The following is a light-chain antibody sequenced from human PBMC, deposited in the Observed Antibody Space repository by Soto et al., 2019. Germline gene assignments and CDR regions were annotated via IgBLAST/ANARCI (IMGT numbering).Light chain of an antibody. CDR3: QQVNAFPRT. Sequence: DIQMTQSPSSVSASVGDRVSITCRASQGIGSQLAWYQQKPGKAPKLLIHAASTLQRGVPSRFSGSGSGTDFTLTISSLQSEDFATYYCQQVNAFPRTFGQGTKVEIE. V-gene: IGKV1-12*01. J-gene: IGKJ1*01. CDR1: QGIGSQ. CDR2: AAS.